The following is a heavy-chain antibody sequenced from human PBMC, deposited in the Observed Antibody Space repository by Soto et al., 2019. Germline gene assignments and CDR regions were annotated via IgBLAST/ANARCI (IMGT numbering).Heavy chain of an antibody. CDR1: GLTFSKAD. V-gene: IGHV3-23*01. J-gene: IGHJ4*02. Sequence: PGGSLRLSCAASGLTFSKADMSWVRQAPGKGLEWVSAITGSGVNTYYADSVKGRFTVSRDNSKNTLFLQINSLRVEDTAIYYCATHSWDHWGQGTLVTVSS. CDR2: ITGSGVNT. CDR3: ATHSWDH.